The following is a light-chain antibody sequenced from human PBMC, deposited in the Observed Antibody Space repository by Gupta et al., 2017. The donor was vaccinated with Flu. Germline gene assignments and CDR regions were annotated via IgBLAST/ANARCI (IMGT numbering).Light chain of an antibody. CDR3: GSYADGRYV. V-gene: IGLV2-8*01. J-gene: IGLJ1*01. CDR2: EVR. Sequence: QSVTISCTGTSGDIGGYNYVSWYQQHPGKAPKLIIYEVRRRPSGVPDRFSASKSGTTASLTVSGLQAEDEADYYCGSYADGRYVFGSGTKVTVL. CDR1: SGDIGGYNY.